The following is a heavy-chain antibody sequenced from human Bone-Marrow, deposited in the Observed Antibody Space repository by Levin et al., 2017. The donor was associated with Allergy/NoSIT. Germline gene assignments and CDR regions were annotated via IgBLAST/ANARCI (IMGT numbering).Heavy chain of an antibody. J-gene: IGHJ6*03. D-gene: IGHD3-22*01. CDR2: IDSDGNT. CDR3: AYCGHEIESGYYCYYFADV. Sequence: GESLKISCTSSEFSVSGKYMNWVRQTPGKGLEWVSLIDSDGNTFYAASVEGRFTISRDTSKNTVSLQMNSLRVDETAVYFCAYCGHEIESGYYCYYFADVWGKGTTVTVSS. V-gene: IGHV3-66*02. CDR1: EFSVSGKY.